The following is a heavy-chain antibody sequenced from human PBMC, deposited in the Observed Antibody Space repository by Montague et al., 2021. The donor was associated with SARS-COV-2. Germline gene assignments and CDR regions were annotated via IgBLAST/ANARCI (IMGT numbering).Heavy chain of an antibody. CDR2: IHHSGKS. CDR1: GDSIVTTGYY. D-gene: IGHD3-16*01. CDR3: ARGLDHNKGGDY. V-gene: IGHV4-39*02. J-gene: IGHJ4*02. Sequence: SETLSLTCSVTGDSIVTTGYYWAWIRQPPGKGLEWIGSIHHSGKSYYSPSLKSRVTLSLGTSSNPFSLKLTSVTAADMAVYYCARGLDHNKGGDYWGQGILVIVSS.